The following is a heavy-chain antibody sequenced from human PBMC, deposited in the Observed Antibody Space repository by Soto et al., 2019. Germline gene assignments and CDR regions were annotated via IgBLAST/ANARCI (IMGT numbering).Heavy chain of an antibody. V-gene: IGHV2-5*01. J-gene: IGHJ5*02. CDR2: ISWNDEK. CDR3: AHRRVWSSDWYDWFDP. Sequence: SGPTLVNPTQTLTLTCTFSGFSLSTNGVRVGWIRQPPGKALEWLAIISWNDEKYYSPSLKSRLTITKDTSKNQVVLTMTNVDPVDTATYYCAHRRVWSSDWYDWFDPWGQGMLFTVSS. CDR1: GFSLSTNGVR. D-gene: IGHD6-19*01.